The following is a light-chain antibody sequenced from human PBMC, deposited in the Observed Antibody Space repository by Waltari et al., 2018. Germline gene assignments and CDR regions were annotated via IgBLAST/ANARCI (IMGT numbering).Light chain of an antibody. CDR3: QQYGSSPST. V-gene: IGKV3-20*01. J-gene: IGKJ5*01. CDR1: QSVSSSY. CDR2: GAS. Sequence: EIVLTQSPGTLSLSPGERATLSCRASQSVSSSYLAWYQQKPGQAPRLRSYGASSRATGIPDRFSGSGSGTDFTLTISRLEPEDFAVYYCQQYGSSPSTFGQGTRLEIK.